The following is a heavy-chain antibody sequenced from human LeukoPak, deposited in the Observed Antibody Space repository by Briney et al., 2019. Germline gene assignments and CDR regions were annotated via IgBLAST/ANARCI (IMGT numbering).Heavy chain of an antibody. CDR1: GDSISSGGYY. CDR2: IYYSGST. CDR3: ARDSWYFDL. Sequence: SETLSLTCTVSGDSISSGGYYWSWIRQPPGKGLEWIGYIYYSGSTNYNPSLKSRVTISVDTSKNQFSLKLSSVTAADTAVYYCARDSWYFDLWGRGTLVTVSS. V-gene: IGHV4-61*08. J-gene: IGHJ2*01.